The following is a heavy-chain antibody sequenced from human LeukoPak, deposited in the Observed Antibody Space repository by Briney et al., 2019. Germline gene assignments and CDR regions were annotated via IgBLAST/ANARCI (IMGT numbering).Heavy chain of an antibody. CDR3: ARVGSNWFDP. Sequence: GGSLRLSCAASGFTFSNAWMSWVRQAPGKRLEWVANIKQDGSEKYYVDSVKGRFTISRDNAKNSLYLQMNSLRAEDTAVYYCARVGSNWFDPWGQGTLVTVSS. J-gene: IGHJ5*02. V-gene: IGHV3-7*03. CDR1: GFTFSNAW. D-gene: IGHD3-16*01. CDR2: IKQDGSEK.